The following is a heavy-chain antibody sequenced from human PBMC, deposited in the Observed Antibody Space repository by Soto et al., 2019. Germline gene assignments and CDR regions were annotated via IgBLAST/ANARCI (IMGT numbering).Heavy chain of an antibody. D-gene: IGHD3-3*01. CDR1: VTSMSGHF. J-gene: IGHJ6*03. Sequence: PSETLSLTCTVSVTSMSGHFWSWMRQPPGKGLEWIGYGYYSGSTLYNPSLKSRVTISLDTSKNQFSLKLSSVTAADTAVYYCARILRFLGVSYYMDVWGKGTTVTVSS. V-gene: IGHV4-59*11. CDR2: GYYSGST. CDR3: ARILRFLGVSYYMDV.